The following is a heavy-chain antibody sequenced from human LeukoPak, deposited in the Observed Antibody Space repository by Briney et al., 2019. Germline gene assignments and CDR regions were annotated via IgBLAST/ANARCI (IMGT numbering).Heavy chain of an antibody. D-gene: IGHD3-10*01. Sequence: GRSLRLSCAASGFTFSSYAMHWVRQAPGKGLEWVSSSSTSSTYMYYADSVKGRFTISRDNAKSSLYLQMNSLRAEDTAVYYCARAMSFYYGSAFDYWGQGTLVTVSS. CDR3: ARAMSFYYGSAFDY. J-gene: IGHJ4*02. CDR1: GFTFSSYA. CDR2: SSTSSTYM. V-gene: IGHV3-21*01.